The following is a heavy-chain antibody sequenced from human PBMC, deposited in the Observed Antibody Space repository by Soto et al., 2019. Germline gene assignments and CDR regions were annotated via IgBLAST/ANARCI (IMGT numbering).Heavy chain of an antibody. Sequence: EVQLLESGGGLVQPGGSLTLSCETSGFTFSSYAMVWFRQAAENGLEWVASISKNGDTAYYADSVKGRFTISRGNSENTLYLQMNGLRADDTALYFCANSRVFIGAIVTLLDAWGQGTQVTVSS. CDR1: GFTFSSYA. V-gene: IGHV3-23*01. CDR2: ISKNGDTA. J-gene: IGHJ5*02. D-gene: IGHD3-16*02. CDR3: ANSRVFIGAIVTLLDA.